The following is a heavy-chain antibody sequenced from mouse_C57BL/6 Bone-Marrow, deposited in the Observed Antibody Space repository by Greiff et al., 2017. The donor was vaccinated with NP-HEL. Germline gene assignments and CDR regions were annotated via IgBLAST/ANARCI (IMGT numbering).Heavy chain of an antibody. J-gene: IGHJ2*01. CDR3: ARGRQLRLRRDYFDY. CDR1: GYTFTGYW. V-gene: IGHV1-9*01. Sequence: QVQLKQSGAELMKPGASVKLSCKAPGYTFTGYWIEWVKQRPGHGLEWIGEILPGSGSTNYNEKFKGKATFTADTSSNPAYMQLSSLTTEDSAIYYCARGRQLRLRRDYFDYWGQGTTLTVSS. D-gene: IGHD3-2*02. CDR2: ILPGSGST.